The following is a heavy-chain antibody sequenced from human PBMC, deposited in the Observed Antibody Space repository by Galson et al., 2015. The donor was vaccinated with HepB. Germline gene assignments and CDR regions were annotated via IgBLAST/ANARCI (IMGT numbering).Heavy chain of an antibody. D-gene: IGHD1-26*01. CDR1: GYTFTGYY. Sequence: SVKVSCKASGYTFTGYYMHWVRQAPGQGLEWMGRINPNSGGTNYAQKFQGRVTMTRDTSISTAYMELSRLRSDDTAVYYCATSNREVGATTMVYWGQGTLVTVSS. V-gene: IGHV1-2*06. CDR3: ATSNREVGATTMVY. J-gene: IGHJ4*02. CDR2: INPNSGGT.